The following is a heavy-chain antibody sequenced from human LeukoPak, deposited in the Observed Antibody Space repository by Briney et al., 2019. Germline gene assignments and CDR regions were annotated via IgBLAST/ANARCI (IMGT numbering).Heavy chain of an antibody. J-gene: IGHJ3*02. V-gene: IGHV1-2*02. CDR1: GYTFTGYY. CDR3: ARDRNSGSSLDI. Sequence: GASVTVSCKASGYTFTGYYIHWVRQASGQGLEWMGWIYPYSGDTNYAQNFQGRVTMTRDTSISTAYMELSSLKSDDTAVYYCARDRNSGSSLDIWGQGTMLTVSS. CDR2: IYPYSGDT. D-gene: IGHD6-6*01.